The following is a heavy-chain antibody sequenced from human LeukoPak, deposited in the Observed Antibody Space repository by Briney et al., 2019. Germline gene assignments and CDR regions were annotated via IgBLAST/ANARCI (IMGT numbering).Heavy chain of an antibody. CDR2: ISSSGTTI. CDR3: ARAGLYNWNYEGTAYFDY. CDR1: GFTFSSYE. Sequence: GGSLRLSCAASGFTFSSYEMNWVRQAPGKGLEWVSYISSSGTTIYYADSVKGRFTISRDNAKNSLYLQMNSLRAEDTALYYCARAGLYNWNYEGTAYFDYWGQGTLVTVSS. V-gene: IGHV3-48*03. D-gene: IGHD1-7*01. J-gene: IGHJ4*02.